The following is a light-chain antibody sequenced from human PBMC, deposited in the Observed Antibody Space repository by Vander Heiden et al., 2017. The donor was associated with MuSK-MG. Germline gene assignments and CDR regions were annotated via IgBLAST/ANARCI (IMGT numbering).Light chain of an antibody. V-gene: IGKV3-11*01. J-gene: IGKJ5*01. CDR2: DAA. Sequence: EIVLTQSPATLSLSPGERATLSCRASQSVSSYLAGDQQKPGQAPRLLSYDAANRATGITDRVSGSGSGTDFTRTISSLETEDFAVEDGQQRSTTFGQGTLMXIK. CDR1: QSVSSY. CDR3: QQRSTT.